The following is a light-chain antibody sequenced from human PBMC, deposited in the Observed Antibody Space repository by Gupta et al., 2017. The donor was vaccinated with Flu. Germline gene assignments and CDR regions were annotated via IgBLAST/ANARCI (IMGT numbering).Light chain of an antibody. CDR1: NIGNKN. V-gene: IGLV3-9*01. CDR2: RNN. CDR3: QVWESSTAWG. J-gene: IGLJ3*02. Sequence: SYDLTQPLSVSVALGQTARITCGGNNIGNKNVHWYQLKPGQAPVLVIYRNNYRPSGIPGRVTGSNTGNTATLTISRAQAGDGADYYCQVWESSTAWGFGGGTKLTVL.